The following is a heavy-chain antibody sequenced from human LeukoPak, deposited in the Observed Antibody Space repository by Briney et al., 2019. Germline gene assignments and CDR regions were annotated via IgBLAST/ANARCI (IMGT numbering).Heavy chain of an antibody. Sequence: ASVKVSCKASGGTFSSYAISWVRQAPGQGLEWMGRIIPIFGTANYAQKFQGRVTMTADTSTSTAYMELRSLRSDDTAVYYCARSGLLWFGELWEFDPWGQGTLVTVSS. D-gene: IGHD3-10*01. J-gene: IGHJ5*02. CDR1: GGTFSSYA. V-gene: IGHV1-69*06. CDR2: IIPIFGTA. CDR3: ARSGLLWFGELWEFDP.